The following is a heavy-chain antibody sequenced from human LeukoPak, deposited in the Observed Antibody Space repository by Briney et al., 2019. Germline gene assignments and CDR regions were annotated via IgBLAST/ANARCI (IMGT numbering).Heavy chain of an antibody. CDR2: IYPGDSDT. CDR3: ASTITIFGVVLKDAFDI. V-gene: IGHV5-51*03. J-gene: IGHJ3*02. CDR1: GYSFTSYW. D-gene: IGHD3-3*01. Sequence: GQSLKISCKGSGYSFTSYWIGWVRQMPGKGLEWIGIIYPGDSDTRYSPSFQGQVTISADKSISTAYLQWSSLKASDTAMYYCASTITIFGVVLKDAFDIWGPGTMVTVSS.